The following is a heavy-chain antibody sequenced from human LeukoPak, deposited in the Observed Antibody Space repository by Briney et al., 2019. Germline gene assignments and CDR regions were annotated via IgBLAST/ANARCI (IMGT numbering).Heavy chain of an antibody. CDR2: VSYDGRNK. CDR1: EFTFSNYG. CDR3: ARGGSGSYPKYGMDV. D-gene: IGHD3-10*01. V-gene: IGHV3-30*03. Sequence: GGSLRLSCEASEFTFSNYGMHWVRQAPGKGLEWVAVVSYDGRNKYYADSVKGRFTISRDNSKNTLFLQMNSLRVEDTAVYYCARGGSGSYPKYGMDVWGQGTTVTVSS. J-gene: IGHJ6*02.